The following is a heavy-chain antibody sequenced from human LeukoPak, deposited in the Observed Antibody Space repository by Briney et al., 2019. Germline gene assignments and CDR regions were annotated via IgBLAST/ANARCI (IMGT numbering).Heavy chain of an antibody. V-gene: IGHV1-2*02. D-gene: IGHD3-22*01. Sequence: ASVKVSCKASGYTFTGYYIHWVRQAPGQGLEWMGWINPNSGGTNYAQKFQGRVTMTRDTSISTAYMELRSLRSDDTAVYYCARDRSGYYGDYWGQGTLVTVSS. CDR3: ARDRSGYYGDY. CDR1: GYTFTGYY. CDR2: INPNSGGT. J-gene: IGHJ4*02.